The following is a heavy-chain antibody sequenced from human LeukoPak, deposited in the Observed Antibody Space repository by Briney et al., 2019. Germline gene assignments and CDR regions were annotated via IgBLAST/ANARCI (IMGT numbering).Heavy chain of an antibody. V-gene: IGHV3-21*01. J-gene: IGHJ3*02. Sequence: GGSRRLSCAASGFTFSSYSMNWVRQAPGKGLEWVSSISSSSSYIYYADSVKGRFTISRDNAKNSLYLQMNSLRAEDTAVYYCARGEQQLTHDAFGIWGQGTMVTVSP. D-gene: IGHD6-13*01. CDR3: ARGEQQLTHDAFGI. CDR2: ISSSSSYI. CDR1: GFTFSSYS.